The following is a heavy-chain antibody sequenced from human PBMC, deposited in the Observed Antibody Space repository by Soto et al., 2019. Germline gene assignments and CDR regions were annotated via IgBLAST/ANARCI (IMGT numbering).Heavy chain of an antibody. J-gene: IGHJ5*02. CDR2: ISYDGRNK. CDR3: AKGSYDSSGYYLNWFDP. CDR1: GFTFSNYA. V-gene: IGHV3-30*18. D-gene: IGHD3-22*01. Sequence: QVQLVESGGGVVQPGRSLRLSCAASGFTFSNYAMHWVRQAPGKGPEWVTAISYDGRNKYYADSVKGRFTISRDNSKNTLYRQMNSLRAEDTAVYYCAKGSYDSSGYYLNWFDPWGKGTLVTVSS.